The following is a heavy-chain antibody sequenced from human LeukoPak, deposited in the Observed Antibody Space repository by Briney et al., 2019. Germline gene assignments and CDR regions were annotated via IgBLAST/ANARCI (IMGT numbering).Heavy chain of an antibody. CDR2: IYYSGST. Sequence: SETLSLTCTVSGGSISSYYWSWIRQPPGKGLEWIGYIYYSGSTNYNPSLKSRVTISVDTSKNQFSLKLSSVTAADTAVYCCARDLYYYDSSGYYPYYYYGMDVWGPGTKVTVSS. J-gene: IGHJ6*01. CDR3: ARDLYYYDSSGYYPYYYYGMDV. D-gene: IGHD3-22*01. CDR1: GGSISSYY. V-gene: IGHV4-59*01.